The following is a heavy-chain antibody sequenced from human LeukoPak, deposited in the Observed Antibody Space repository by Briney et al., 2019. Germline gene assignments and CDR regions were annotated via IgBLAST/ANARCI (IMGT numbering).Heavy chain of an antibody. CDR1: GLTYSNYW. V-gene: IGHV3-7*01. D-gene: IGHD3-10*01. Sequence: GGSRRLAWAASGLTYSNYWMRWVRQAPGEGLEWVANIKEDGSEKQYVDSVKGRFTISRDNAKNSLYVQMNNLRAEDTAVYYCTRGGRNSAWRQGTLVTVSS. J-gene: IGHJ5*02. CDR2: IKEDGSEK. CDR3: TRGGRNSA.